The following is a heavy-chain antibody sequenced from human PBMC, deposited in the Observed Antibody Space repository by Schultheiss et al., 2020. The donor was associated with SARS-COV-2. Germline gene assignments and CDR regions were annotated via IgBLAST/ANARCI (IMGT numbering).Heavy chain of an antibody. CDR2: IKSKTDGGTT. CDR3: TTDLGQQDYVGFGLRYFDWLFPSP. CDR1: GFTVSSNY. V-gene: IGHV3-15*01. D-gene: IGHD3-9*01. Sequence: GGSLRLSCAASGFTVSSNYMSWVRQPPGKGLEWVGRIKSKTDGGTTDYAAPVKGRFTISRDDSKNTLYLQMNSLKTEDTAVYYCTTDLGQQDYVGFGLRYFDWLFPSPWGQGTLVTVSS. J-gene: IGHJ5*02.